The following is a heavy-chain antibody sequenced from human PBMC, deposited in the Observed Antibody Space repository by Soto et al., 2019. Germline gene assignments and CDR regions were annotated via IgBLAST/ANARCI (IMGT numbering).Heavy chain of an antibody. J-gene: IGHJ4*02. CDR2: ISSSSSYI. CDR3: ARDRAHVDTAMVFDY. CDR1: GFTFSSYS. V-gene: IGHV3-21*01. Sequence: EVQLVESGGGLVKPGGSLRLSCAASGFTFSSYSMNWVRQAPGKGLEWVSSISSSSSYIYYADSVKGRFTISRDNAKNSLYLQMNSLRAEDTAVYYCARDRAHVDTAMVFDYWGQGTLVTVSS. D-gene: IGHD5-18*01.